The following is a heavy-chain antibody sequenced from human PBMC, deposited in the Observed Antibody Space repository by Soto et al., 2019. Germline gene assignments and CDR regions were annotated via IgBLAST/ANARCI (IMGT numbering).Heavy chain of an antibody. CDR3: ARLVYDTRLNYMYFDF. CDR2: IFHDGTA. CDR1: SVSISSGNW. V-gene: IGHV4-4*02. J-gene: IGHJ4*02. D-gene: IGHD2-8*01. Sequence: SETLSLTCAVSSVSISSGNWWTWVRQTPQRGLEYIGEIFHDGTANYYPSFERRVAISVDTSKNQFSLKLTSVTAADTAIYFCARLVYDTRLNYMYFDFWGQGALVTVSS.